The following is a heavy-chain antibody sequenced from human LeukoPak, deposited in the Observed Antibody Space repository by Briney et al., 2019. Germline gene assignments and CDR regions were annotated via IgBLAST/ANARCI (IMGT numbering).Heavy chain of an antibody. D-gene: IGHD3-9*01. Sequence: SETLSLTCTVSGGSINSYYWSWIRQPPGKGLEWIGYISYSGSTKYNPSLKSRVTISVDTSKSQFSLKLSSVTAADTAVYYCAAADGNYDILTGYLSLFYFDYWGQGTLVTVSS. CDR1: GGSINSYY. CDR3: AAADGNYDILTGYLSLFYFDY. J-gene: IGHJ4*02. CDR2: ISYSGST. V-gene: IGHV4-59*01.